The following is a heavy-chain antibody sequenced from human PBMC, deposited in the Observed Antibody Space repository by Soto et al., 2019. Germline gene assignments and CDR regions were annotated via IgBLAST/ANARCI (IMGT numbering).Heavy chain of an antibody. D-gene: IGHD2-2*01. CDR3: ARASVVVPAAVYYSYYYGMDV. CDR2: ISSTSTYI. J-gene: IGHJ6*02. V-gene: IGHV3-21*01. CDR1: GFTFSSYS. Sequence: RRLSCAASGFTFSSYSMNWVCQAPGKGLEWVSSISSTSTYIYYADSMKGRFTISRDNAKNSLHLQMNSLRAEDTAVYYCARASVVVPAAVYYSYYYGMDVWGQGTTVTVSS.